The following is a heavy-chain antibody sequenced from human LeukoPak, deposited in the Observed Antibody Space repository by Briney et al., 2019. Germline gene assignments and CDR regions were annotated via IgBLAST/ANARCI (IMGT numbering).Heavy chain of an antibody. CDR1: GFTFSTYA. CDR3: TRAWDWRVSGSGSLYYFDY. V-gene: IGHV3-49*03. J-gene: IGHJ4*02. CDR2: IRCKAYGGTT. Sequence: PGGSLRLSCAASGFTFSTYAIHWFRQAPGKGLEWVGFIRCKAYGGTTEYAASVKGRFTISRDDSKSIAYLQMNSLKTEDTAVYYCTRAWDWRVSGSGSLYYFDYWGQGTLVTVSS. D-gene: IGHD3-10*01.